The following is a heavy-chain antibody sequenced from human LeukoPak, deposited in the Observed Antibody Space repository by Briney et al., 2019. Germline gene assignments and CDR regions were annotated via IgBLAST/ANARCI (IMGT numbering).Heavy chain of an antibody. V-gene: IGHV4-4*07. CDR3: ARDNYGDYDQFDY. CDR1: GGSISSYY. Sequence: SETLSLTCTVSGGSISSYYWSWIRQPAGKELEWIGRIYSSASTNYNPSLKSRVTMSVDTSRNQFSLKLSSVTAADTAVYYCARDNYGDYDQFDYWGQGTLVTVSS. D-gene: IGHD4-17*01. J-gene: IGHJ4*02. CDR2: IYSSAST.